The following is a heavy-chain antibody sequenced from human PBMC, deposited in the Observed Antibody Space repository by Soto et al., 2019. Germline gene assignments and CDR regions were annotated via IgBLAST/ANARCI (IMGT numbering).Heavy chain of an antibody. V-gene: IGHV4-59*01. J-gene: IGHJ5*02. CDR1: GGSISSYY. CDR3: AREMAAAGTWGWFDP. Sequence: SETLSLTCTVSGGSISSYYWSWIRQPPGKGLEWIGYIYYSGSTNYNPSLKSRVTISVDTSKNQFSLKLSSVTAADTAVYYCAREMAAAGTWGWFDPWGQGTLVTVSS. D-gene: IGHD6-13*01. CDR2: IYYSGST.